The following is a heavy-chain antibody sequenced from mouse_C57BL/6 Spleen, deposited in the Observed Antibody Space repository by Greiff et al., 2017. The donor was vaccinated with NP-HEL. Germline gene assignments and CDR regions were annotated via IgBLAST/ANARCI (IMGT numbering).Heavy chain of an antibody. J-gene: IGHJ1*03. CDR3: ARYSGPYWYFDV. CDR1: GFTFTDYY. Sequence: DVKLVESGGGLVQPGGSLSLSCAASGFTFTDYYMSWVRQPPGKALEWLGFIRNKANGYTTEYSESVKGRFTISRDNSQSILYLQMNALRAEDSATYYCARYSGPYWYFDVWGTGTTVTVSS. CDR2: IRNKANGYTT. V-gene: IGHV7-3*01. D-gene: IGHD3-1*01.